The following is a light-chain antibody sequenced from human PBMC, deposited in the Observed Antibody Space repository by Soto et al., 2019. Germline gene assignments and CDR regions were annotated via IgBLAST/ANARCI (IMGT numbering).Light chain of an antibody. CDR3: SSYSSSNAWV. V-gene: IGLV2-14*01. Sequence: QSALTQPASVSGSPGQSITFSCTGTSSDVGAYNYVSWYQQHPGKAPKLMIYEVSHRPSGVSNRFSGSKSGNTASLTISGLHAEDEADYYCSSYSSSNAWVFGGGTKLTVL. CDR2: EVS. J-gene: IGLJ3*02. CDR1: SSDVGAYNY.